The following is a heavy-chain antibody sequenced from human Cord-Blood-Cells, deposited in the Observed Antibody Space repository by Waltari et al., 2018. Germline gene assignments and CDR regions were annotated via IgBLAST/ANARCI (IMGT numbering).Heavy chain of an antibody. D-gene: IGHD3-9*01. V-gene: IGHV4-61*01. J-gene: IGHJ6*02. Sequence: QVQLQESGPGLVKPSETLSLTCTVSGGPVSSGSYYWSWLRQPPGKGLEWIGDIYYSGSTNYNPSLKSRVTISVDTSKNQFSLKLSSVTAADTAVYYCARASRDNYYYYYYGMDVWGQGTTVTVSS. CDR2: IYYSGST. CDR3: ARASRDNYYYYYYGMDV. CDR1: GGPVSSGSYY.